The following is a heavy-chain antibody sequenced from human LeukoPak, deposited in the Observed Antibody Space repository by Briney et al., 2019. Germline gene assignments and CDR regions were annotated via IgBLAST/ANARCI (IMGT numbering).Heavy chain of an antibody. CDR1: GGSISSGSYS. CDR3: ARSSPRAMGNYLDF. D-gene: IGHD7-27*01. V-gene: IGHV4-30-2*01. Sequence: SETLSLTCAVSGGSISSGSYSWSWIRQPPGKGLEWIGYIYPRGSTYYNPSLKSRVILSLDKSANQFSLNLSSVTAADTAVYYCARSSPRAMGNYLDFWGQGTLVTVSS. CDR2: IYPRGST. J-gene: IGHJ4*02.